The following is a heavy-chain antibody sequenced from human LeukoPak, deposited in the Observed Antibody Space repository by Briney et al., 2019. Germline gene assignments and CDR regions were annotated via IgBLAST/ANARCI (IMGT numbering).Heavy chain of an antibody. J-gene: IGHJ4*02. V-gene: IGHV3-74*01. Sequence: GGSLRLSCAASGFTFSSYWMHWVRQAPGKGLVWVSRINTDGSSTSYADSVKGRFTISRDNAKNTLYLQMNSLRAEDTAVYYCARDIFTGAAPSRAGYWGQGTLVTVSS. D-gene: IGHD6-6*01. CDR1: GFTFSSYW. CDR3: ARDIFTGAAPSRAGY. CDR2: INTDGSST.